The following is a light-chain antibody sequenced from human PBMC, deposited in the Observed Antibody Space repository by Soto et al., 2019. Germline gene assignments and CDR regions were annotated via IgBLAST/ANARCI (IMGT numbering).Light chain of an antibody. Sequence: DLVMTQSPLSLPVTPGEPASLSCRSSQSLLHSNGYNYLDWYLQQPGQSPQLLIYLTSSRASGVPDRFSGSGSGTDFTLKISRVEAEDVGVYYCMQALQTPRTFGGGTKVDIK. CDR2: LTS. CDR3: MQALQTPRT. CDR1: QSLLHSNGYNY. J-gene: IGKJ4*01. V-gene: IGKV2-28*01.